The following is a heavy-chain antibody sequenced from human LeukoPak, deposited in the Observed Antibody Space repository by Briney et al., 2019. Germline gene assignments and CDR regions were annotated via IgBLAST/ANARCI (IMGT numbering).Heavy chain of an antibody. D-gene: IGHD3-22*01. CDR1: GFTFSSYA. CDR2: ISSNGGGT. Sequence: QPGGSLRLSCAASGFTFSSYAMHWVRQAPGKGLEYVSAISSNGGGTYYANSVKGRFTISRDNSKNTLYLQMGSLRAEDMAVYYCARGPTPYYDSSGYYSFPTLIDYWGQGTLVTVSS. J-gene: IGHJ4*02. CDR3: ARGPTPYYDSSGYYSFPTLIDY. V-gene: IGHV3-64*01.